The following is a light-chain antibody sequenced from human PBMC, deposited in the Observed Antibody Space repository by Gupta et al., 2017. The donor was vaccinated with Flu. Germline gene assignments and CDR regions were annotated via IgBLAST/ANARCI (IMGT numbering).Light chain of an antibody. CDR3: QAWDSSTVV. J-gene: IGLJ2*01. Sequence: SYELTQPPSVSVSPGQTASITCSGDKLGDKYACWYKQKPGQSPVLVIYQESKRPSGIPERFSGSNSGNTATLTISGTQAMDEADYYGQAWDSSTVVFGGGTKLTVL. V-gene: IGLV3-1*01. CDR1: KLGDKY. CDR2: QES.